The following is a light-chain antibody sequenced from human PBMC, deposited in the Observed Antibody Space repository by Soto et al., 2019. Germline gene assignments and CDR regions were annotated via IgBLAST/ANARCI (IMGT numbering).Light chain of an antibody. J-gene: IGLJ2*01. CDR1: TGAVTSGHS. CDR2: DTY. CDR3: LVFYTGGLVV. Sequence: QAVVTQEPSLTVSPGGTVTLTCASRTGAVTSGHSPYWFQQKPGQAPRTLIADTYNKQSWTPARFSGSVLGGKAALILSGAQPEDEAEYYCLVFYTGGLVVFGGGTKLTVL. V-gene: IGLV7-46*01.